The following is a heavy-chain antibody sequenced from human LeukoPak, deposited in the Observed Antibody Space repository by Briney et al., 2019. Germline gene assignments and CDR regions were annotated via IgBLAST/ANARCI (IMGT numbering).Heavy chain of an antibody. J-gene: IGHJ6*03. Sequence: PGGSLRLSCAASGFTFSSYAMSWVRQAPGKGLEWVSAISGSGGSTYYADSVKGRFTISRDNSKNTLYLQMNSLRAEDTAVYYCAKITYDILTGYLGYYYYYYMDVWGKGTTVTVSS. V-gene: IGHV3-23*01. CDR3: AKITYDILTGYLGYYYYYYMDV. CDR1: GFTFSSYA. CDR2: ISGSGGST. D-gene: IGHD3-9*01.